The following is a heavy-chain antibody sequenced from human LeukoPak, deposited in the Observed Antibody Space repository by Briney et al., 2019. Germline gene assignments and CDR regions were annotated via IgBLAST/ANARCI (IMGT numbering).Heavy chain of an antibody. CDR3: ARGNGYSYGIDY. V-gene: IGHV4-59*01. CDR2: ALYTGST. CDR1: GGSISSYF. J-gene: IGHJ4*02. Sequence: SETLSLTWSVSGGSISSYFWSWIRQAPGKGLEWVGYALYTGSTEYNPALKSRVTISLDTSNSQFSLRLSSVTAADTAVYYCARGNGYSYGIDYWGQGRLVTVSS. D-gene: IGHD5-18*01.